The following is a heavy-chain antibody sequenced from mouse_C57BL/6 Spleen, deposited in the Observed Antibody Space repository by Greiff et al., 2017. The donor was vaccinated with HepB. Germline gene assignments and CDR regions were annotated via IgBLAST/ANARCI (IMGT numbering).Heavy chain of an antibody. CDR3: TRGITTVVEYFDV. J-gene: IGHJ1*03. V-gene: IGHV1-15*01. Sequence: VQLQQSGAELVRPGASVTLSCKASGYTFTDYEMHWVKQTPVHGLEWIGAIDPETGGTAYNQKFKGKAILTADKSSSTAYMELRSLTSEDSAVYYCTRGITTVVEYFDVWGTGTTVTVSS. CDR2: IDPETGGT. CDR1: GYTFTDYE. D-gene: IGHD1-1*01.